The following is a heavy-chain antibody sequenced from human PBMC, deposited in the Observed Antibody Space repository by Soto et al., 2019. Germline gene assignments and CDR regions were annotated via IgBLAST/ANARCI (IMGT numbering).Heavy chain of an antibody. V-gene: IGHV3-74*01. D-gene: IGHD6-13*01. J-gene: IGHJ4*02. CDR1: GFIFTNFW. Sequence: GGSLRLSCEASGFIFTNFWMHWVRQVPGKGLVWVSRIDTSGSSTSYADSVKGRFTISRDNAKNTVSLQMNSLRAEDTGVYYCAKDSWYFDLWSQGSLVTGSS. CDR3: AKDSWYFDL. CDR2: IDTSGSST.